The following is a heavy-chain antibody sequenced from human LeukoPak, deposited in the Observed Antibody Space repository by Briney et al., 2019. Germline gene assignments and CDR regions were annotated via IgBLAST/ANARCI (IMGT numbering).Heavy chain of an antibody. Sequence: ASVKVSCKASGYTFXXXYMHWVRQAPGXXXEWMGWINPNSGGTNYAQKFQGRVTMTRDTSISTAYMELSRLRSDDTAVYYCASDYYDSSGYWGQGTLVTVSS. CDR2: INPNSGGT. V-gene: IGHV1-2*02. CDR3: ASDYYDSSGY. CDR1: GYTFXXXY. J-gene: IGHJ4*02. D-gene: IGHD3-22*01.